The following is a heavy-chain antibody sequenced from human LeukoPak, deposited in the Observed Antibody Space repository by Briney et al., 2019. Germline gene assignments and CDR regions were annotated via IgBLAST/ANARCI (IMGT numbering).Heavy chain of an antibody. CDR3: ARRESFDS. J-gene: IGHJ4*02. V-gene: IGHV4-39*01. Sequence: SETLSLTCTVSGGSISNNTYYWGWIRQSPGKGLEWIGIIYYNGRTYYNPSLKSRVTISVDTSKNQFSLKLTSVTAADTAVYYCARRESFDSWGQGTLVTVSS. CDR1: GGSISNNTYY. CDR2: IYYNGRT.